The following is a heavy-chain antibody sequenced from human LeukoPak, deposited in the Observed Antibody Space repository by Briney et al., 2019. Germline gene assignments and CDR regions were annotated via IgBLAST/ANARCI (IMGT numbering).Heavy chain of an antibody. V-gene: IGHV4-39*01. CDR3: ARRQYYYDSSGYNPGYFDY. Sequence: SETLSLTCIVSGDSIRGSDYYWGWIRQPPGKGLEWIGSFYYSGSTYYNPSLKSRVTILVDTSKNQFSLKLSSVTAADTAVYYCARRQYYYDSSGYNPGYFDYWGQGTLVTVSS. CDR1: GDSIRGSDYY. CDR2: FYYSGST. D-gene: IGHD3-22*01. J-gene: IGHJ4*02.